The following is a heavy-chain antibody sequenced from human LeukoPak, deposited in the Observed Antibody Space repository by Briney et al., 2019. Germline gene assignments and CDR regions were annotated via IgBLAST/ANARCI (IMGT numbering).Heavy chain of an antibody. Sequence: PSETLSLTCTVSGGSISSYYWSWIRQPPGKGLEWIGYIYYSGSTNYNPSLKSRVTISVDTSKNQFSLKLSFVTAADTAVYYCARVWYDSSGYYHPFDYWGQGTLVTVSS. V-gene: IGHV4-59*01. CDR1: GGSISSYY. J-gene: IGHJ4*02. CDR2: IYYSGST. D-gene: IGHD3-22*01. CDR3: ARVWYDSSGYYHPFDY.